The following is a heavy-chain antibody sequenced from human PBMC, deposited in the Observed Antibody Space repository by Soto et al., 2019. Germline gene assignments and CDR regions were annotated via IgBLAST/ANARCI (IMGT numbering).Heavy chain of an antibody. CDR3: ARHGSGWDY. Sequence: QVQLVQSGAEEKKPGASVKVSCKASGYTFTSYAMHWVRQAPGQRLEWMGWINAGNGHTKYSQKFQSRVTITSDTSASTAYMELSSLRSEDTAVYYCARHGSGWDYWGQGTLVTVSS. CDR2: INAGNGHT. D-gene: IGHD6-19*01. CDR1: GYTFTSYA. J-gene: IGHJ4*02. V-gene: IGHV1-3*05.